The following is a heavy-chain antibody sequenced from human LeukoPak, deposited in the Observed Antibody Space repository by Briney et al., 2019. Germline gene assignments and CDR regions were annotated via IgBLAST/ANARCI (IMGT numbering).Heavy chain of an antibody. D-gene: IGHD3-3*01. CDR3: ARNPYYGFWIGAIGWFDP. J-gene: IGHJ5*02. CDR2: IYSGGST. V-gene: IGHV3-53*01. CDR1: GFTVSSNY. Sequence: GGSLRLSCAASGFTVSSNYMSWVRQAPGKGLEWVSVIYSGGSTYYADSVKGRFTISRDNSKNTLYLQMNSLRAEDTAVYYCARNPYYGFWIGAIGWFDPWGQGTLVTVSS.